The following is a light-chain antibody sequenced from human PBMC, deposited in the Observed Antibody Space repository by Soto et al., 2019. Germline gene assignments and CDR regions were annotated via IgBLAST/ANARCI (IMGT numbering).Light chain of an antibody. J-gene: IGKJ2*01. V-gene: IGKV4-1*01. CDR2: WAS. CDR1: QSLLYGGNDRNY. Sequence: DIVMTQSPDSLAVSLGERATIDCKSSQSLLYGGNDRNYLAWYQHKPGQSPKLIMYWASTREAGVPDRFSGSGSGTHFTLTISSLQAEEVAVYYCQQYYTTPQTFGQGTKLEIK. CDR3: QQYYTTPQT.